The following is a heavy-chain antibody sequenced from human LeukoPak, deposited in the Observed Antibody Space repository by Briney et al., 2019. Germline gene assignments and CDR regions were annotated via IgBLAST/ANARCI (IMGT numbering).Heavy chain of an antibody. V-gene: IGHV3-21*01. CDR1: GXTFSSYS. D-gene: IGHD1-1*01. Sequence: GGSLRLSCAASGXTFSSYSMNWVRQAPGKGLEWVSSISSSSSYIYYADSVKGRFTISRDNAKNSLYLQMNSLRAEDTAVYYCARGSSLDDAFDIWGQGTMVTVSS. CDR2: ISSSSSYI. J-gene: IGHJ3*02. CDR3: ARGSSLDDAFDI.